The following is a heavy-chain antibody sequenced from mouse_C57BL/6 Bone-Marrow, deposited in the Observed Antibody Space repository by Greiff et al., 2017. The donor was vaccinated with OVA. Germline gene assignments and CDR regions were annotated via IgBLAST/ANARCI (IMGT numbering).Heavy chain of an antibody. CDR1: GYTFTSYW. J-gene: IGHJ3*01. CDR2: IDPSDSYT. D-gene: IGHD2-3*01. Sequence: QVQLQQPGAELVMPGASVKLSCKASGYTFTSYWMHWVKQRPGQGLEWIGEIDPSDSYTNYNQKFKGKSTLTVDKSSSTAYMQLSSLTSDDSAVYYCARRDGYYPWFAYWGQGTLVTVSA. V-gene: IGHV1-69*01. CDR3: ARRDGYYPWFAY.